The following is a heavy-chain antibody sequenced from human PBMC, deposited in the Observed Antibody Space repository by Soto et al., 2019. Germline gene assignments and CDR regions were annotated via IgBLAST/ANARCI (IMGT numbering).Heavy chain of an antibody. J-gene: IGHJ6*03. D-gene: IGHD5-18*01. CDR1: GGSISSYY. V-gene: IGHV4-59*01. Sequence: PSETLSLTCTVSGGSISSYYWSWIRQPPGKGLEWIGYIYYSGSTNYNPSLKSRVTISVDTSKNQFSLKLSSVTAADTAVYYCARLSIQRSYSYMDVRGKGTTVTGFS. CDR2: IYYSGST. CDR3: ARLSIQRSYSYMDV.